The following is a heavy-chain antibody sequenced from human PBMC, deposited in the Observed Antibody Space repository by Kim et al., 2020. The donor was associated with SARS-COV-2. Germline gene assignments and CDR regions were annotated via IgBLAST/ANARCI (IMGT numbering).Heavy chain of an antibody. Sequence: GGSLRLSCAASGFTVSSNYMSWVRQAPGKGLEWVSVIYSGGSTYYADSVKGRFTISRDNSKNTLYLQMNSLRAEDTAVYYCARDYCGTMLMDVWGQGTTVTVSS. CDR2: IYSGGST. CDR3: ARDYCGTMLMDV. CDR1: GFTVSSNY. J-gene: IGHJ6*02. V-gene: IGHV3-53*01. D-gene: IGHD3-10*01.